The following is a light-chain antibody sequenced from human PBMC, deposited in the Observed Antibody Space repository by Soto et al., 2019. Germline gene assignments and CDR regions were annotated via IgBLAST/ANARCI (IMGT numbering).Light chain of an antibody. CDR3: QQCCSSPGT. CDR2: GAS. Sequence: EIVLTQSPDTLSLSPGERATLSCRASQSISSTHLVWYQQKPGQAPSLLIFGASSRATGIPVRVSGCGSGTDFTPTMSGLEPQDFAVDYCQQCCSSPGTFGKGPEVASK. V-gene: IGKV3-20*01. CDR1: QSISSTH. J-gene: IGKJ1*01.